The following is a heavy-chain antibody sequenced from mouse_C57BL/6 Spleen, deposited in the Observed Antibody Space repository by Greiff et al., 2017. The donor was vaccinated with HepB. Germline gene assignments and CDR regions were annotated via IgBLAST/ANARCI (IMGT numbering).Heavy chain of an antibody. J-gene: IGHJ4*01. CDR3: ARGGSSSYYAMDY. D-gene: IGHD1-1*01. CDR1: GYTFTSYW. V-gene: IGHV1-55*01. CDR2: IYPGSGST. Sequence: QVQLQQSGAELVKPGASVKMSCKASGYTFTSYWITWVKQRPGQGLEWIGDIYPGSGSTNYNEKFKSKATLTVDTSSSTAYMQLSSLTSEDSAVYYCARGGSSSYYAMDYWGQGTSVTVSS.